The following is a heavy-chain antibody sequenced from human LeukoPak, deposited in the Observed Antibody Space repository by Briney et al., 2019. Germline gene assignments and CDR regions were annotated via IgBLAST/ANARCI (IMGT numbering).Heavy chain of an antibody. Sequence: GGSLRLSCAASGFTFDDYAMHWVRQAPGKGLEWVSLISWDGGGTYYADTVKGRFTISRDNSKNSLYLQMDSLRAEDTALYYCAKDMAAYYYASGNIDYWGQGTLVTVSS. J-gene: IGHJ4*02. D-gene: IGHD3-10*01. CDR1: GFTFDDYA. V-gene: IGHV3-43D*03. CDR2: ISWDGGGT. CDR3: AKDMAAYYYASGNIDY.